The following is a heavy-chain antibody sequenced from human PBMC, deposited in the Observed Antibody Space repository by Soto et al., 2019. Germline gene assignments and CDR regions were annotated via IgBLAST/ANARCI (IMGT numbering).Heavy chain of an antibody. Sequence: PSETLSLTCTVSGGSISSYYWSWTRQPPGKGLEWTGYIYYSGSTNYNPSLKSRVTISVDTSKNQFSLKLSPVTAADTAVYYCARDSSGWYENWFDPWGQGTLVTVSS. CDR1: GGSISSYY. V-gene: IGHV4-59*01. J-gene: IGHJ5*02. CDR3: ARDSSGWYENWFDP. D-gene: IGHD6-19*01. CDR2: IYYSGST.